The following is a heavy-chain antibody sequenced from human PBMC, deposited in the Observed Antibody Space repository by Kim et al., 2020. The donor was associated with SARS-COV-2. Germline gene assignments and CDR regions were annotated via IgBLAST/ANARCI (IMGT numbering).Heavy chain of an antibody. Sequence: GGSLRLSCAASGFAFGDFGMHWVRQAPGKGLKWVAGINYDGSDTRYADSVKGRFTISRKNAKNTLNLQMNNLRDEDTGVYYCARSRVNVDYIFRHWGHG. CDR3: ARSRVNVDYIFRH. V-gene: IGHV3-74*01. J-gene: IGHJ1*01. D-gene: IGHD2-15*01. CDR1: GFAFGDFG. CDR2: INYDGSDT.